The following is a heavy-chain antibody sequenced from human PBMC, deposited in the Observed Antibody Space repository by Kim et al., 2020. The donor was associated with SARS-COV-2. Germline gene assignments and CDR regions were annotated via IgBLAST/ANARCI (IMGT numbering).Heavy chain of an antibody. CDR2: IGGSDERT. CDR1: GFSLRGNA. CDR3: AKDILWWSFDY. V-gene: IGHV3-23*01. J-gene: IGHJ4*02. D-gene: IGHD2-15*01. Sequence: GGSLRLSCAASGFSLRGNAMTWVRQAPGKGLEWVAAIGGSDERTDYSDSVRGRFTISRDISKNTLFPQMNSLRVDDTAVYYCAKDILWWSFDYWGQGALVTVSS.